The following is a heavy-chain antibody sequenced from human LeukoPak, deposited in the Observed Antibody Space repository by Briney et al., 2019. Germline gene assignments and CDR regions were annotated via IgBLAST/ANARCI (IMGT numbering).Heavy chain of an antibody. V-gene: IGHV1-8*01. J-gene: IGHJ6*02. CDR3: ARGFMVVPAAMVAGGPYYYYGMDV. Sequence: ASVKVSCKASGYTFTSYDINWVRQATGQGLEWVGWMNPNRGNTCYAQKFQGRVTMTRNTSISTAYMELSRLRSEDTAVYYCARGFMVVPAAMVAGGPYYYYGMDVWGQGTTVTVSS. D-gene: IGHD2-2*01. CDR2: MNPNRGNT. CDR1: GYTFTSYD.